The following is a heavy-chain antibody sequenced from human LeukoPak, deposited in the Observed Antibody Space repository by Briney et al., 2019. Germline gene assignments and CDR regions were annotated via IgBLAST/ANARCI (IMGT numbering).Heavy chain of an antibody. J-gene: IGHJ4*02. CDR1: GFIFSDYY. CDR3: AREGRAGFDY. Sequence: GGSLRLSCAPSGFIFSDYYMSWIRQAPGEGVEWVSYISSSGSTIYYADSVKGRFTISRDNAKNPLYLQMNSLRAEDTAVYYCAREGRAGFDYWGQGTLVTVSS. D-gene: IGHD6-19*01. V-gene: IGHV3-11*01. CDR2: ISSSGSTI.